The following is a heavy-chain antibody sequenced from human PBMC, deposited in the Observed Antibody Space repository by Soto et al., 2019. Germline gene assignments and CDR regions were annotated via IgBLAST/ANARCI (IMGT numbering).Heavy chain of an antibody. J-gene: IGHJ4*02. V-gene: IGHV1-18*04. D-gene: IGHD2-21*02. CDR2: ISAYNGNT. CDR1: GYTFTSYG. Sequence: ASVKVSCKASGYTFTSYGISWVRQAPGQGLEWMGWISAYNGNTNYAQKLQGRVTVTTDTSTSTAYMELRSLRSDDTAVYYCARDLLNRLKRPYYFDYWGQGTLVTVSS. CDR3: ARDLLNRLKRPYYFDY.